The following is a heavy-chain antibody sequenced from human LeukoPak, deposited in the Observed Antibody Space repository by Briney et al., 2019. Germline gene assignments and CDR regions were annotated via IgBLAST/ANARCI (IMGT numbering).Heavy chain of an antibody. CDR3: ANPTHSGSYLAEYFQH. J-gene: IGHJ1*01. Sequence: PGGSLRLSCAASGLTLSRYDMHWVRQATGEGLEWVSAIGTRGDTYYAGSVKGRFTISRDNSKNTLYLQMNSLRAEDTAVYYCANPTHSGSYLAEYFQHWGRGTLVTVSS. V-gene: IGHV3-13*01. CDR2: IGTRGDT. D-gene: IGHD1-26*01. CDR1: GLTLSRYD.